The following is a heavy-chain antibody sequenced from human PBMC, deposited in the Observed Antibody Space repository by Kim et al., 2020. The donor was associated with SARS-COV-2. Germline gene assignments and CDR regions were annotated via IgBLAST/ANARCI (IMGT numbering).Heavy chain of an antibody. D-gene: IGHD5-12*01. J-gene: IGHJ4*02. Sequence: SETLSLTCTVSGGSISSYYWSWIRQPPGKGLEWIGYIYYSGSTNYNPSLKSRVTISVDTSKNQFSLKLSSVTAADTAVYYCARVGLEMATMNFDYWGQGTLVTVSS. V-gene: IGHV4-59*01. CDR2: IYYSGST. CDR3: ARVGLEMATMNFDY. CDR1: GGSISSYY.